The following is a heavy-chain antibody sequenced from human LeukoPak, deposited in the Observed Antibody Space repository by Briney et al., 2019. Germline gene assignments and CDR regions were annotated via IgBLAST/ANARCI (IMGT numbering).Heavy chain of an antibody. D-gene: IGHD2-15*01. Sequence: ASVKVSCKASGYTFTSYYMHWVRQAPGQGLEWMGIINPSGGSTSYAQKFQGRVTMTRDTSTSTVYMELSSLRSEDTAVYYCARDIVVVVAATVRYGMDVWGQGTTVTVSS. J-gene: IGHJ6*02. CDR1: GYTFTSYY. CDR2: INPSGGST. CDR3: ARDIVVVVAATVRYGMDV. V-gene: IGHV1-46*01.